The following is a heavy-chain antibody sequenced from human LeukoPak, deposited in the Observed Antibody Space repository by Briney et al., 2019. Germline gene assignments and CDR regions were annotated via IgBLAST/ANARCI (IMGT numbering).Heavy chain of an antibody. CDR2: IYYSGST. Sequence: SETLSLTCSVSGGSISTYYWSWIRQPPGKGLEWIGYIYYSGSTNYNPSLKSRVIISVDTSKNQFSLDLTSMTAADSAVYFCARSYSNFYYGMDVWGQGTTVTVSS. D-gene: IGHD4-11*01. J-gene: IGHJ6*02. V-gene: IGHV4-59*01. CDR1: GGSISTYY. CDR3: ARSYSNFYYGMDV.